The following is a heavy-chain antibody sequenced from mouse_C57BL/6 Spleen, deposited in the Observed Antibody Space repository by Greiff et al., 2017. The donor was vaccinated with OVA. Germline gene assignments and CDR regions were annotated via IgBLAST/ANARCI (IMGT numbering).Heavy chain of an antibody. Sequence: QVQLQQPGAELVKPGASVKLSCKASGYTFTSYWMHWVKQRPGRGLEWIGRIDPNSGGTKYNEKFKSKATLTVDKPSSTAYMQLSSLTSEDSAVYHCARDGSSYWFAYWGQGTLVTVSA. V-gene: IGHV1-72*01. CDR3: ARDGSSYWFAY. D-gene: IGHD1-1*01. CDR2: IDPNSGGT. CDR1: GYTFTSYW. J-gene: IGHJ3*01.